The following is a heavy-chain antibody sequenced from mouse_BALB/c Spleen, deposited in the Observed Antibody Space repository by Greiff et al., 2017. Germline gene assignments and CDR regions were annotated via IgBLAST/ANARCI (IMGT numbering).Heavy chain of an antibody. CDR1: GFTFSSYA. Sequence: EVQRVESGGGLVKPGGSLKLSCAASGFTFSSYAMSWVRQTPEKRLEWVASISSGGSTYYPDSVKGRFTISRDNARNILYLQMSSLRSEDTAMYYCAREGYYGSSSYFDVWGAGTTVTVSS. D-gene: IGHD1-1*01. CDR3: AREGYYGSSSYFDV. CDR2: ISSGGST. J-gene: IGHJ1*01. V-gene: IGHV5-6-5*01.